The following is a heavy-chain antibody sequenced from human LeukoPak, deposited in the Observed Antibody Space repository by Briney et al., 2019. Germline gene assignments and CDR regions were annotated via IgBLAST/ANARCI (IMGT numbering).Heavy chain of an antibody. J-gene: IGHJ4*02. CDR3: ARDYDFWSGYPEYYFDY. V-gene: IGHV1-2*02. Sequence: ASVKVSCKTSGYTFTDYYIHWVRQAPGQGLEWMGWINPDSGYTNYAQKFQGRVTMTRDTSISTAYMELSRLRSDDTAVYYCARDYDFWSGYPEYYFDYWGQGTLATVSS. CDR2: INPDSGYT. D-gene: IGHD3-3*01. CDR1: GYTFTDYY.